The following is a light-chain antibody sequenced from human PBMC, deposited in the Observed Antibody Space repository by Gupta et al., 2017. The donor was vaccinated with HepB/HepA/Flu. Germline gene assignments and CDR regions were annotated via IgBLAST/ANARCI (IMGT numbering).Light chain of an antibody. J-gene: IGKJ2*01. Sequence: ELVMTQSPATLSVSPGERATLSCRASQSVSSNLAWYQQKPGQATRLLIDGASTRATGIPARFSGSGSGTEFTLTISSLQSEDFAVYYCQQYNNWPPPMYTFGQGTKLEIK. CDR1: QSVSSN. CDR2: GAS. CDR3: QQYNNWPPPMYT. V-gene: IGKV3-15*01.